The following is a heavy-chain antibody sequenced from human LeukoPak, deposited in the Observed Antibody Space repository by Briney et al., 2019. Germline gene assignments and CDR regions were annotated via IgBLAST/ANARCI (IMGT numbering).Heavy chain of an antibody. V-gene: IGHV4-39*01. CDR3: AKSGGYGLIDY. CDR2: VHYSGSI. Sequence: SETLSLTCTVSGGSISSSSYYWAWIRQPPGKGLEWIGSVHYSGSIYYNPSLKSRATLSLDTSKNQFSLKLSSVTAADTAVYYCAKSGGYGLIDYWGQGTLVTVSS. CDR1: GGSISSSSYY. D-gene: IGHD6-25*01. J-gene: IGHJ4*01.